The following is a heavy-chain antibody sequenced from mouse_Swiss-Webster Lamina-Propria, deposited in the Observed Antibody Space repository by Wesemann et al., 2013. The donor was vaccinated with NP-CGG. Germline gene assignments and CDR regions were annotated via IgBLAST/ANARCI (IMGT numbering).Heavy chain of an antibody. CDR1: GFNIKDYY. Sequence: GAELVRSGASVKLSCTASGFNIKDYYMYWVKQRPEQGLEWIGWIDPENGDTEYAPKFQGKATMTADTSSNTAYLQLSSLTSEDTAVYYCVYDGYPWFAYWGQGDSGSLSLQ. CDR3: VYDGYPWFAY. D-gene: IGHD2-3*01. V-gene: IGHV14-4*02. CDR2: IDPENGDT. J-gene: IGHJ3*01.